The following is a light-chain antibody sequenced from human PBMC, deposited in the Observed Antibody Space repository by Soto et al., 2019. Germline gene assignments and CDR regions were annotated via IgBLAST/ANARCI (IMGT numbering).Light chain of an antibody. V-gene: IGKV3-20*01. CDR3: QQYGSSPLT. J-gene: IGKJ4*01. Sequence: EIVLSQSPGTLSSSPGDRATLSCRASQSVSSNYLAWYQQKPGQAPRPLIYGASSRATGIPDRFSGSGSGTDFSLTISRLEPEDFAVFYCQQYGSSPLTFGGGTK. CDR1: QSVSSNY. CDR2: GAS.